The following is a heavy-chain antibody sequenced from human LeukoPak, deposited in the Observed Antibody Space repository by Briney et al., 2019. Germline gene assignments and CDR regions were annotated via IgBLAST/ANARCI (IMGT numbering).Heavy chain of an antibody. CDR2: ISAYNGNT. Sequence: ASVKVSCKASGYTFTSYGISWVRQAPGQGLEWMGWISAYNGNTNYAQKFQGRVTITADESTSTAYMELSSLRSEDTAVYYCARLTPGYWGQGTLVTVSS. CDR3: ARLTPGY. CDR1: GYTFTSYG. J-gene: IGHJ4*02. V-gene: IGHV1-18*01.